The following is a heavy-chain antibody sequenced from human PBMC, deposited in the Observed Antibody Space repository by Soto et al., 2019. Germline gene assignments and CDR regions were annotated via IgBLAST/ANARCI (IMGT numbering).Heavy chain of an antibody. V-gene: IGHV1-3*01. Sequence: GASVKVSCKASGYTFTSYDINWVRQATGQRLEWMGWINAGNGNTKYSQKFQGRVTITSDTSASTAYMELSSLRSEDTAVYYCARESVRQQLAYYFDYWGQGTLVTVSS. J-gene: IGHJ4*02. CDR1: GYTFTSYD. CDR2: INAGNGNT. D-gene: IGHD6-13*01. CDR3: ARESVRQQLAYYFDY.